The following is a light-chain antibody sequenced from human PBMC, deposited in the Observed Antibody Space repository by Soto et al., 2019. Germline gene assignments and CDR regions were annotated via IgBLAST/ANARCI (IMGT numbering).Light chain of an antibody. CDR3: QQHNAWPLT. CDR2: YIS. CDR1: QSAGRY. V-gene: IGKV3-15*01. J-gene: IGKJ4*01. Sequence: EIVMTQSPATLSVSPGERATLSCRASQSAGRYLAWYQQKPGQAPRLLMYYISTRAPGVPARFSGSGSGTEFTITSSILQSEDIAVYYCQQHNAWPLTFGGGTKVE.